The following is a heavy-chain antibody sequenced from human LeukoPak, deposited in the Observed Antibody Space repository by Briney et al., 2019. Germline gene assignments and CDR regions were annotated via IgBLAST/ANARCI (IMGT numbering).Heavy chain of an antibody. V-gene: IGHV1-69*13. Sequence: GASVKVSCKASGGTFSSYAISWVRQAPGQGLEWMGGIIPIFGTANYAQKFQGRVTITADESTSTAYMELSSLRSGDTAVYYCARGGADSPTTFDYWGRGTLVTVSS. CDR3: ARGGADSPTTFDY. D-gene: IGHD1/OR15-1a*01. J-gene: IGHJ4*02. CDR1: GGTFSSYA. CDR2: IIPIFGTA.